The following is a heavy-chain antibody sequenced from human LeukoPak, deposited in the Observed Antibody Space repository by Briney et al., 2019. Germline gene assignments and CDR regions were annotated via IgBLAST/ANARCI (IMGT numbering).Heavy chain of an antibody. CDR3: ARNKKGDRYTYGHDY. CDR1: GFTFDDYG. D-gene: IGHD5-18*01. J-gene: IGHJ4*02. V-gene: IGHV3-20*04. Sequence: PGGSLRLSCAASGFTFDDYGMNWVRQAPGKGLEWVSGINWNGGSTGYADSVKGRFTISRDNAKNSLYLQMNSLRAEDTAVYYCARNKKGDRYTYGHDYWGQGTLVTVSS. CDR2: INWNGGST.